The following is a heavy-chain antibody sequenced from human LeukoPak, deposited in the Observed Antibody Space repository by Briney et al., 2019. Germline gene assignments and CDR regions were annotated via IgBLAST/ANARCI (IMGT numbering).Heavy chain of an antibody. CDR2: IWYDGSNK. D-gene: IGHD4-17*01. J-gene: IGHJ4*02. CDR3: AKGGGVYGDYGTYYFDY. CDR1: GFTFSSYG. V-gene: IGHV3-30*02. Sequence: GGSLRLSCAASGFTFSSYGMPWVRQAPGKGLEWVAVIWYDGSNKYYADSVKGRFTISRDNSKNTLYLQMNSLRAEDTAVYYCAKGGGVYGDYGTYYFDYWGQGTLVTVSS.